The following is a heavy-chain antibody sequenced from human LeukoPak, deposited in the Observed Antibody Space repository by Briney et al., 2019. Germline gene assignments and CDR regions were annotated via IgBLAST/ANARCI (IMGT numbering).Heavy chain of an antibody. CDR3: AKRLEDYIDP. CDR1: GFTFSSYA. CDR2: ISGSGGST. Sequence: GGSLRLSCAASGFTFSSYAMSWVRQAPGKGLGWVSAISGSGGSTCYADSVKGRFTISRDNSKNTLYLQMNSLRAEDTAVYYCAKRLEDYIDPWGQGTLVTVSS. D-gene: IGHD4-11*01. V-gene: IGHV3-23*01. J-gene: IGHJ5*02.